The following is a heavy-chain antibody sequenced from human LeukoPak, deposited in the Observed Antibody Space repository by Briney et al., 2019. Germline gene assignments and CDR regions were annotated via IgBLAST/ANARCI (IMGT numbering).Heavy chain of an antibody. Sequence: ASVKVSCKASGYTFTSYYMHWVRQAPGQGLEWMGIINPSGGSTSYAQKFQGRVTMTRDTSTSTVCMEPSSLRSEDTAVYYCARGGVAGEAFDIWGQGTMVTVSS. CDR2: INPSGGST. CDR1: GYTFTSYY. D-gene: IGHD3-10*01. J-gene: IGHJ3*02. CDR3: ARGGVAGEAFDI. V-gene: IGHV1-46*01.